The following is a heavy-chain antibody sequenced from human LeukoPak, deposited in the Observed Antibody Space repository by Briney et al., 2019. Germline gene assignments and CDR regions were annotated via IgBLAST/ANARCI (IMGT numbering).Heavy chain of an antibody. CDR1: GYTFTSYG. Sequence: ASVKVSCKASGYTFTSYGISWVRQAPGQGLEWMGWISAYNGNTNYAQKLQGRVTMTTDTSTSTAYMELRSLRSEDMAVYYCAREEWIQLWPYMDVWGKGTTVTVSS. V-gene: IGHV1-18*03. CDR2: ISAYNGNT. J-gene: IGHJ6*03. D-gene: IGHD5-18*01. CDR3: AREEWIQLWPYMDV.